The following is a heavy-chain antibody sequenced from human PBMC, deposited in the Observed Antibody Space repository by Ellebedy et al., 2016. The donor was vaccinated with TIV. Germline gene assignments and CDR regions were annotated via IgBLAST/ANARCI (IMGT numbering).Heavy chain of an antibody. CDR1: GFSLSNARMG. J-gene: IGHJ4*02. Sequence: SGPTLVKPTATLTLTCTVSGFSLSNARMGVSWIRQPPGKALEWLAHIFSNDEKSYSTSLKSRLTISKDTSKSQVVLTMTNMDPVDTATYYCAHIDYGDYYYFDYWGQGTLVTVSS. CDR2: IFSNDEK. CDR3: AHIDYGDYYYFDY. D-gene: IGHD4-17*01. V-gene: IGHV2-26*01.